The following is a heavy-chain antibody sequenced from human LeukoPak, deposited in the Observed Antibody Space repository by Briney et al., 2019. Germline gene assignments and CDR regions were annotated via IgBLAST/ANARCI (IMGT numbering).Heavy chain of an antibody. V-gene: IGHV3-74*01. D-gene: IGHD3-22*01. Sequence: GGSLRLSCAASGFTFSSYLMHWVRQAPGKGLVWVSRIKSDGSTNYADSVKGRFTISRDNAKNTVSLQMNSLRAEDTGVYFCARAPSEIGGYYPEYFRHWGQGTLVTVSS. CDR2: IKSDGST. J-gene: IGHJ1*01. CDR1: GFTFSSYL. CDR3: ARAPSEIGGYYPEYFRH.